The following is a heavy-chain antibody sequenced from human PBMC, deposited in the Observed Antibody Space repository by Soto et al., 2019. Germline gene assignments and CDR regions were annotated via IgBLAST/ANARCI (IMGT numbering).Heavy chain of an antibody. D-gene: IGHD6-13*01. Sequence: ASVKVSCKASGYTFTGYYMHWVRQAPGQGLEWMGWINPNSGGTNYAQKFPGWVTMTRETSISTAYMELSRLSSDATAVYYCARGVVEQQLVLPHYYYYYYMDVWGKGTTVTVSS. J-gene: IGHJ6*03. V-gene: IGHV1-2*04. CDR2: INPNSGGT. CDR1: GYTFTGYY. CDR3: ARGVVEQQLVLPHYYYYYYMDV.